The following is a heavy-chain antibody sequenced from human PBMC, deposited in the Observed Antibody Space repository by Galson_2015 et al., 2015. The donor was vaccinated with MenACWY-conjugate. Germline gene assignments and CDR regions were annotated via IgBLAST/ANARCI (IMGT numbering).Heavy chain of an antibody. V-gene: IGHV3-74*01. J-gene: IGHJ5*02. CDR2: INSDGSST. D-gene: IGHD6-13*01. Sequence: SLRLSCAASGFTFSSYWMHWVRQGPGKGLVWVSRINSDGSSTNYADSVKGRFTISRDNAKNTLYLQMNSLRAEDTAVYYCARGGQGLEAAEHNCLDPWGQGTLVTVSS. CDR3: ARGGQGLEAAEHNCLDP. CDR1: GFTFSSYW.